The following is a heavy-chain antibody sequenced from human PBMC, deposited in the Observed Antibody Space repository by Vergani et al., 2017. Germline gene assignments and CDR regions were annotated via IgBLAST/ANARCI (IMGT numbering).Heavy chain of an antibody. J-gene: IGHJ3*01. D-gene: IGHD3-22*01. Sequence: EVQLLESGGGLVQPGGSLRLSCAASGFTFSSYAMSWVRQAPGKGLEWVSAISGSGGSTYYADSVKGRFTISRDNSKSTLYLQMNSLRAEDTAVYYCAKDLRYDIDAFDFWGQGTMVTVSS. CDR1: GFTFSSYA. CDR3: AKDLRYDIDAFDF. V-gene: IGHV3-23*01. CDR2: ISGSGGST.